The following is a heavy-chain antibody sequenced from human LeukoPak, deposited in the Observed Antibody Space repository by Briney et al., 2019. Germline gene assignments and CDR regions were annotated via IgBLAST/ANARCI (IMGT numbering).Heavy chain of an antibody. J-gene: IGHJ4*02. V-gene: IGHV3-11*04. CDR1: GFTFSDYY. Sequence: PGGSLRLSCSASGFTFSDYYMRWLRQAPGKALEWVSYLSSSGSTIYYADSVKGRFTISRDNAKNSLYLQMNSLRAEDTAVYYCARDVHIAAAEQDYFDYWGQGTLVTVSS. D-gene: IGHD6-13*01. CDR2: LSSSGSTI. CDR3: ARDVHIAAAEQDYFDY.